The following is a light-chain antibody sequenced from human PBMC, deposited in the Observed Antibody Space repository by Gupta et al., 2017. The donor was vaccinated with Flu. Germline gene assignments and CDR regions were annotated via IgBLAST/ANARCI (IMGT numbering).Light chain of an antibody. CDR3: CSYAVTFTLV. Sequence: VTISCTRTNNAVGNYDYVSCNQQHPGKAPKLMIYEVSKRPSGVPDRLSGSKSDNTASLTISAHQEEDEANYYGCSYAVTFTLVFGGGTKLTVL. CDR2: EVS. CDR1: NNAVGNYDY. V-gene: IGLV2-11*03. J-gene: IGLJ2*01.